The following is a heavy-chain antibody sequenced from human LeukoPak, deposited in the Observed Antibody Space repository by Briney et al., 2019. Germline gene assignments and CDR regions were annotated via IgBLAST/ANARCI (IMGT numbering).Heavy chain of an antibody. CDR1: GFTFSSYS. V-gene: IGHV3-21*01. J-gene: IGHJ6*02. Sequence: GGSLRLSCAASGFTFSSYSMNWVRQAPGKGLEWVSSISSSSSYIYYADSVKGRFTISRDNSKNTLYLQMNSLRAEDTAVYYCARDSYYYYYGMDVWGQGTTVTVSS. CDR3: ARDSYYYYYGMDV. CDR2: ISSSSSYI.